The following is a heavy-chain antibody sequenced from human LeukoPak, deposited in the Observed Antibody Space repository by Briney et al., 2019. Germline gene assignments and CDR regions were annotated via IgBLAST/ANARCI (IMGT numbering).Heavy chain of an antibody. Sequence: GGSLRLSCAASGFTFSSYAMSWVRQAPGKGLEWVSAISGRGGSTYYADSVKGRFTISRDNSKNTLYLQMNSLRAEDTAVYYCAKDQSVTTYYYYYGMDVWGQGTTVTVSS. CDR2: ISGRGGST. J-gene: IGHJ6*02. CDR1: GFTFSSYA. V-gene: IGHV3-23*01. CDR3: AKDQSVTTYYYYYGMDV. D-gene: IGHD1-1*01.